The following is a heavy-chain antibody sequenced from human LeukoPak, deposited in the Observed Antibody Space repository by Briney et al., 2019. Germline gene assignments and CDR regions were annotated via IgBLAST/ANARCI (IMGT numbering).Heavy chain of an antibody. Sequence: ASVKVPCKASGYTFTSYGISWVRQAPGQGLEWMGWISAYNGNTNYAQKLQGRVTMTTDTSTSTAYMELRSLRSDDTAVYYCARMLVAATVYYMDVWGKGTTVTISS. D-gene: IGHD2-15*01. CDR2: ISAYNGNT. CDR3: ARMLVAATVYYMDV. J-gene: IGHJ6*03. CDR1: GYTFTSYG. V-gene: IGHV1-18*01.